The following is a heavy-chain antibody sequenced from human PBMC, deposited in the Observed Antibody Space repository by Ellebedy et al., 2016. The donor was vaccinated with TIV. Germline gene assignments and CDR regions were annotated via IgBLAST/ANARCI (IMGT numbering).Heavy chain of an antibody. J-gene: IGHJ4*02. CDR3: ARDSGSSWSDY. D-gene: IGHD6-13*01. CDR1: GFTFSSYA. CDR2: ISYDGINK. Sequence: GGSLRISCAASGFTFSSYAMQWVRQTPGKGLEWVAVISYDGINKFYADSVKGRFTISRDNSKNTLYLQMNSLRAEDTAVFYCARDSGSSWSDYWGQGTLVTVSS. V-gene: IGHV3-30-3*01.